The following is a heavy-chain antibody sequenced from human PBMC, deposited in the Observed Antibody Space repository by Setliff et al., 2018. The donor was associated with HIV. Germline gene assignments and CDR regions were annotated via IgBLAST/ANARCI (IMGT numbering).Heavy chain of an antibody. CDR1: RGSISSGGYY. Sequence: SETLSLTCTLSRGSISSGGYYWSWIRQHPGKGLEWIGYIYYSGSTYYNPSLKSRVTISVDTSKNQFSLKLSSVTAADTAVYYCARGYYDFWSGYYTGSLDYWGQGTLVTVSS. CDR3: ARGYYDFWSGYYTGSLDY. J-gene: IGHJ4*02. D-gene: IGHD3-3*01. V-gene: IGHV4-31*03. CDR2: IYYSGST.